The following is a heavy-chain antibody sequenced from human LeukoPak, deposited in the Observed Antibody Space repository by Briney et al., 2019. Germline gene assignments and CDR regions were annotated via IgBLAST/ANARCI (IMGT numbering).Heavy chain of an antibody. D-gene: IGHD1-26*01. V-gene: IGHV1-69*13. Sequence: SVKVSCKASGDTFSNSAVNWLRQAPGQGLEWMGGIIPIFATANYAQKFQGRVTITADESTNTAYLELHRLRSEDTAVYFCARGPIYLMYPSGYFDSWGQGTLDTVSS. J-gene: IGHJ4*02. CDR3: ARGPIYLMYPSGYFDS. CDR1: GDTFSNSA. CDR2: IIPIFATA.